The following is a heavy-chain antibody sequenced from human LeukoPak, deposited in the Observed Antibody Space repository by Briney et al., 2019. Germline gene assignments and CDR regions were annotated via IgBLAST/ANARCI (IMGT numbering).Heavy chain of an antibody. CDR3: AKHAHYCSGGSGYSVDY. CDR1: GFTFSSYA. D-gene: IGHD2-15*01. V-gene: IGHV3-23*01. Sequence: PGGSLRLSCAASGFTFSSYAMSWVRQAPGKGLEWVSAISCSGGSTYYADSVKGRFTISRDNSKNTLYLQMNSLRAEDTAVYYCAKHAHYCSGGSGYSVDYWGQGTLVTISS. J-gene: IGHJ4*02. CDR2: ISCSGGST.